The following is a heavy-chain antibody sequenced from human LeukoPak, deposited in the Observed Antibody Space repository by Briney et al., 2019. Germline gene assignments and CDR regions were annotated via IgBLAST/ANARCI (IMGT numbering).Heavy chain of an antibody. V-gene: IGHV4-30-4*01. J-gene: IGHJ4*02. Sequence: SETLSLTCIVSGGSINSGDCYWSWIRQPPGKGLEWIGYIHYSGSTNYNPSLKSRVTISVDKSKNQFSLKLSSVTAADTAVYYCASSIAVAVPDYWGQGTLVTVSS. CDR1: GGSINSGDCY. CDR3: ASSIAVAVPDY. CDR2: IHYSGST. D-gene: IGHD6-19*01.